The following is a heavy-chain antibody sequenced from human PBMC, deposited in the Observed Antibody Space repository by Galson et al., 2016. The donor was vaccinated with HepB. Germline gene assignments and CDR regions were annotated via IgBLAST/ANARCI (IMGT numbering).Heavy chain of an antibody. J-gene: IGHJ4*02. V-gene: IGHV4-4*02. CDR2: IYPSGST. CDR3: ASEDY. CDR1: GGSISSSNW. Sequence: SETLSLTCVVSGGSISSSNWSTRVRQPPGKGLERIGEIYPSGSTNYNPSLKSRVTISVDKSKDQFSLNLTSVTAADTAVYYCASEDYWGQGTLVTVSS.